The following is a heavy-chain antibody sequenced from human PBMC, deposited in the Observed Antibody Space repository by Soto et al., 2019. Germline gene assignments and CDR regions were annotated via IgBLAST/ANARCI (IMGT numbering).Heavy chain of an antibody. CDR1: GFTFTSYY. Sequence: QVQLVQSGAEVKKPGASVKLSCKASGFTFTSYYIHWVRQAPGQGLEWMAIINPNGGSTNYAQKFQGRVTVTRDTSTSTVYMELTSLRSEDTAVYYCARNLATGDYWGQGTLVTVSS. J-gene: IGHJ4*02. CDR2: INPNGGST. CDR3: ARNLATGDY. V-gene: IGHV1-46*01. D-gene: IGHD1-1*01.